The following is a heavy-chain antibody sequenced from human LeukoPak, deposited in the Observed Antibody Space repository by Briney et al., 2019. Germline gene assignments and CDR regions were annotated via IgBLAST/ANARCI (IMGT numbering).Heavy chain of an antibody. D-gene: IGHD3-9*01. CDR2: IYPGYSDT. CDR1: GSRFTSYW. Sequence: GEPLKISCKGSGSRFTSYWIGGGRQMPGKGLEGMGIIYPGYSDTRYSPSFQRQVTISADKSISTAYLQWSSLKASDTAMYYCARFTDYYADDAFDIWGQGTMVTVSS. V-gene: IGHV5-51*01. J-gene: IGHJ3*02. CDR3: ARFTDYYADDAFDI.